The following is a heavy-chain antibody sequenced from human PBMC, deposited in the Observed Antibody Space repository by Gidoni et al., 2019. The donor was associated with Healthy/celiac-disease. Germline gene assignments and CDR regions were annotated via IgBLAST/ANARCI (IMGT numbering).Heavy chain of an antibody. D-gene: IGHD3-3*02. Sequence: QFTLSESGPALVKPTQTLRLTCTFSGSSLSTSGMRVSWIRQPPGKALEWLALIDWDDDKYYSTSLQTRLTISKDTAKNQVVLTMPNMDPVDTATYYCERMRGTQFWSGYRPPYYFDYWGQGTLVTVSS. CDR3: ERMRGTQFWSGYRPPYYFDY. J-gene: IGHJ4*02. CDR2: IDWDDDK. V-gene: IGHV2-70*01. CDR1: GSSLSTSGMR.